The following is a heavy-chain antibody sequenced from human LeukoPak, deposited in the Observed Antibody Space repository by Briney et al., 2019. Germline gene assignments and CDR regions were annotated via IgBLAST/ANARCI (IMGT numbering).Heavy chain of an antibody. CDR2: IDTNTGSP. J-gene: IGHJ4*02. Sequence: VASVKVSCKASGYTFTTYPINWVRQAPGQGLEWMGWIDTNTGSPTYAQGLTGRFVFSLGTSVSTAFLQINSLKAEDTALYYCVRGIDTTGYFNYWGQGTLVTVSS. D-gene: IGHD3-22*01. V-gene: IGHV7-4-1*02. CDR3: VRGIDTTGYFNY. CDR1: GYTFTTYP.